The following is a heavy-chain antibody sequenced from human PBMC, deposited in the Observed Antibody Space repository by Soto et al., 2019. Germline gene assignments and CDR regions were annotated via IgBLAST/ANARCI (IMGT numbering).Heavy chain of an antibody. CDR1: GGSFSGYY. Sequence: KASETLSLTCAVYGGSFSGYYWSWIRQPPGKGLEWIGEINHSGSTNYNPSLKSRVTISVDTSKNQFSLKLSSVTAADTAVYYCARAPITIFGVVIIGGYYYYGMDVWGQGTTVTVSS. J-gene: IGHJ6*02. CDR2: INHSGST. D-gene: IGHD3-3*01. V-gene: IGHV4-34*01. CDR3: ARAPITIFGVVIIGGYYYYGMDV.